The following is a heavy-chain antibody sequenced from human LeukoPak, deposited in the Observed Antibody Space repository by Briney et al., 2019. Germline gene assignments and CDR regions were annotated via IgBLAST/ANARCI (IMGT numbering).Heavy chain of an antibody. CDR3: TTDNWNYLGDIDY. D-gene: IGHD1-7*01. CDR2: IKSKTDGGTT. CDR1: GFTFSNAW. Sequence: GGSLRLSCAASGFTFSNAWMSWVRQAPGKGLEWVGRIKSKTDGGTTDYAAPVKGRFTISRDDSKNTLYLQMNSLKTEDTAVYYCTTDNWNYLGDIDYWGQGTLVTVSS. V-gene: IGHV3-15*01. J-gene: IGHJ4*02.